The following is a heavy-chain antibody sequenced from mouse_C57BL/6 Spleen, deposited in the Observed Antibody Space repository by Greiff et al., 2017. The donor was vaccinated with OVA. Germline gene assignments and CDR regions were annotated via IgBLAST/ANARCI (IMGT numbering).Heavy chain of an antibody. CDR2: IDPSDSYT. Sequence: QVQLQQPGAELVMPGASVKLSCKASGYTFTSYWMHWVKQRPGQGLEWIGEIDPSDSYTNYNQKFEGKSTLTVDKSSSTAYMQLSSLTSEDSAVYYCAMKTGTEAMDYWGKGTSVTVSS. CDR3: AMKTGTEAMDY. V-gene: IGHV1-69*01. D-gene: IGHD4-1*01. CDR1: GYTFTSYW. J-gene: IGHJ4*01.